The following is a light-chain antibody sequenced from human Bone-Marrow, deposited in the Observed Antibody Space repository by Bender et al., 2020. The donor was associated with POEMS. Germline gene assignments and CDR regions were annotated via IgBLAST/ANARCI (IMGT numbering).Light chain of an antibody. CDR1: STDVGRYNY. V-gene: IGLV2-11*01. J-gene: IGLJ3*02. CDR3: VAWDASLNGWV. CDR2: AVS. Sequence: QSALTQPRSVSGSPGHSVTISCTETSTDVGRYNYVSWYQHHPGKAPKLLIYAVSKRPSGVPDRFSGSKSGTSASLAITGLQSDDEAIYFCVAWDASLNGWVFGGGTKLTVL.